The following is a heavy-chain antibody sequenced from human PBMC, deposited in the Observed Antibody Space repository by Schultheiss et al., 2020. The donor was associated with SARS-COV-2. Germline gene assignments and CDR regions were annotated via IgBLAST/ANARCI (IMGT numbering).Heavy chain of an antibody. Sequence: GGSLRLSCAASGFTFSSYGMHWVRQAPGKGLEWVAVIWYDGSNKYYADSVKGRFTISRDNSKNTLYLQMNSLRADDTAVYYCARDRGGWSYYYYYGMDVWGQGTTVTVSS. V-gene: IGHV3-33*01. D-gene: IGHD6-19*01. CDR1: GFTFSSYG. CDR2: IWYDGSNK. CDR3: ARDRGGWSYYYYYGMDV. J-gene: IGHJ6*02.